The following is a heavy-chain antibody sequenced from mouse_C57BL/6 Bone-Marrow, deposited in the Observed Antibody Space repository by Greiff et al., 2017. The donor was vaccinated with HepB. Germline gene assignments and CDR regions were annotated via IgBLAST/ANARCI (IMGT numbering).Heavy chain of an antibody. V-gene: IGHV5-2*03. J-gene: IGHJ4*01. CDR3: ARRYYVYAMDY. D-gene: IGHD1-1*01. Sequence: EVMLVESGGGLVQPGESLKLSCESNEYEFPSPDMSWVRKTPEKRLELVAAINSDGGSTYYPDTMERRFIISRDKTKKTLYLQMSSLRSEDTALYYCARRYYVYAMDYWGQGTSVTVSS. CDR1: EYEFPSPD. CDR2: INSDGGST.